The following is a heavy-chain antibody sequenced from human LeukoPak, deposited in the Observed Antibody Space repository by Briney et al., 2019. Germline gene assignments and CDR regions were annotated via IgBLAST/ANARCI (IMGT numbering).Heavy chain of an antibody. V-gene: IGHV3-7*03. CDR3: ARHMVRGVIIRSGFDP. J-gene: IGHJ5*02. D-gene: IGHD3-10*01. CDR2: IKQDGSEK. Sequence: GGSLRLSCAASGFTFSSYWMSWVRQAPGKGLEWVANIKQDGSEKYYVDSVKGRFTISRDNAKNSLYLQMNSLRAEDTAIYYCARHMVRGVIIRSGFDPWGQGTLVTVSS. CDR1: GFTFSSYW.